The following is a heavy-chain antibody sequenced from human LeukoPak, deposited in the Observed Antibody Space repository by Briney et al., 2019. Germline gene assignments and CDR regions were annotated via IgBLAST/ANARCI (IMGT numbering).Heavy chain of an antibody. Sequence: GASVKVSCEASGYTFTGYYMHWVRQAPGQRLEWMGWINPNSGGTNYAQKFQGRVTMTRDTSTSTAYMELRNLRFDDTAFYYCARVISSSWYHHDHWGQGTLVTVSS. CDR2: INPNSGGT. CDR3: ARVISSSWYHHDH. J-gene: IGHJ4*02. D-gene: IGHD6-13*01. V-gene: IGHV1-2*02. CDR1: GYTFTGYY.